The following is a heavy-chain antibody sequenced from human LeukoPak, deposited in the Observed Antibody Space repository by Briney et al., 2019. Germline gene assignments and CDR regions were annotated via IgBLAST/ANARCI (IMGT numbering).Heavy chain of an antibody. CDR1: GFTLNSYA. CDR3: AKAMIDTYYFDY. V-gene: IGHV3-23*01. CDR2: ISGSGGST. J-gene: IGHJ4*02. D-gene: IGHD3-22*01. Sequence: GGSLRLSRAASGFTLNSYAMSWVRQAPGKGLEWVSAISGSGGSTYYADSVKDRFTISRDNSKNTLYLQMNSLGAEDTAVYYCAKAMIDTYYFDYWGQGTLVTVSS.